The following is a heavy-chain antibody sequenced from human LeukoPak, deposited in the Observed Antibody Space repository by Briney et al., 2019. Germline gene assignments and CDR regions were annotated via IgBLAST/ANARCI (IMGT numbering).Heavy chain of an antibody. D-gene: IGHD3-3*01. J-gene: IGHJ6*02. CDR3: AKDSPSYYDFWSGYYYYYYGMDV. Sequence: GSLRLSCAASGFTFSSYSMNWVRQAPGKGLEWVSAISGSGGSTYYADSVKGRFTISRDNSKNTLYLQMNSLRAEDTAVYYCAKDSPSYYDFWSGYYYYYYGMDVWGQGTTVTVSS. V-gene: IGHV3-23*01. CDR1: GFTFSSYS. CDR2: ISGSGGST.